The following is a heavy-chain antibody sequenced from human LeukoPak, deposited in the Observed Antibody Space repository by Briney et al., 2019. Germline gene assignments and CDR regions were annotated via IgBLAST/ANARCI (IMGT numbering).Heavy chain of an antibody. CDR3: ARLTDYYDSSGYYRNYNWFDP. D-gene: IGHD3-22*01. Sequence: RGESLQISCKGSGYSFSNYWIAWVRPLPGKGLEWMGIIFPGDTDTKYSPSFQGQVTISADKSINTAYLQWSSLTASDTAIYYCARLTDYYDSSGYYRNYNWFDPWGQGTLVTVSS. V-gene: IGHV5-51*01. CDR1: GYSFSNYW. CDR2: IFPGDTDT. J-gene: IGHJ5*02.